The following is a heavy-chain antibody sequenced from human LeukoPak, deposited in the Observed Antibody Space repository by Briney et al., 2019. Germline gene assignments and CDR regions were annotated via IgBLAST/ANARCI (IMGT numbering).Heavy chain of an antibody. CDR2: IWYDGSNK. Sequence: GGSLRLSCAASGFTFSSYGMHWVRQAPGKGLEWVAVIWYDGSNKYYADSVKGRFTISRDNSKNTLYLQMNSPRAEDTAVYYCARDIDFGSSGYNDYWGQGTLVTVSS. D-gene: IGHD3-22*01. CDR1: GFTFSSYG. J-gene: IGHJ4*02. CDR3: ARDIDFGSSGYNDY. V-gene: IGHV3-33*08.